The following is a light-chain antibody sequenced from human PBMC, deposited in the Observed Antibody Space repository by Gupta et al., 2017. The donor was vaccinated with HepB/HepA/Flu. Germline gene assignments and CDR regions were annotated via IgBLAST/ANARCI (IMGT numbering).Light chain of an antibody. CDR2: SAS. J-gene: IGKJ5*01. CDR3: QQCLTTPIT. Sequence: DIQMTQSPSSLSASVGDRVTITCRASQSIRNYLNWYQHKPGKAPKLLIYSASTLQNEVPSRFSGSGSGTEFTPTISSLQPEDFAAYYCQQCLTTPITFGQGTRLELK. CDR1: QSIRNY. V-gene: IGKV1-39*01.